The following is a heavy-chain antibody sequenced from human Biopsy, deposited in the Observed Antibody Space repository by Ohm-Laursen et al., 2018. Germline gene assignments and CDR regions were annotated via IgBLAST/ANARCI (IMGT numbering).Heavy chain of an antibody. CDR1: GYTLTALS. CDR3: AADINVWNVNY. D-gene: IGHD1-1*01. Sequence: SVKVSCKVSGYTLTALSMHWVRQAPGRGLEWMGGFAPENGKTIYAQKFQGRITMTEDTSTDTAYMELSSLRSEDTAVYYYAADINVWNVNYWGQGTQVTVSS. CDR2: FAPENGKT. J-gene: IGHJ4*02. V-gene: IGHV1-24*01.